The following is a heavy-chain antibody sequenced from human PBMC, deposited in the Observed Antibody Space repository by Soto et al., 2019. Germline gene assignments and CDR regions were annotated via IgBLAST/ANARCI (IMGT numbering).Heavy chain of an antibody. CDR2: IYNSGST. J-gene: IGHJ4*02. Sequence: PSETLSLTCTVSGGSISSSDYFWSWIRQPPGKGLEWIAYIYNSGSTYYNPSLKSRVTLSVDTSKNQFSLRLSSVTAADTAVYYCARARITVFGVVIMPFDYWGQGTLVTVSS. D-gene: IGHD3-3*01. CDR3: ARARITVFGVVIMPFDY. CDR1: GGSISSSDYF. V-gene: IGHV4-30-4*01.